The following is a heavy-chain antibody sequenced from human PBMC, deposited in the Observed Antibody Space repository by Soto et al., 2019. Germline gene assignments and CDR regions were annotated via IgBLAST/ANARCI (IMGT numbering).Heavy chain of an antibody. J-gene: IGHJ3*02. CDR1: GGTFSSYA. D-gene: IGHD3-22*01. CDR3: AITGSGYYSNAFDI. V-gene: IGHV1-69*13. Sequence: ASVKVSCKASGGTFSSYAISWVRQAPGQGLEWMGGIIPIFGTANYAQKFQGRVTITADESTSTAYMELSSLRSEDTAVYYCAITGSGYYSNAFDIWGQGTMVT. CDR2: IIPIFGTA.